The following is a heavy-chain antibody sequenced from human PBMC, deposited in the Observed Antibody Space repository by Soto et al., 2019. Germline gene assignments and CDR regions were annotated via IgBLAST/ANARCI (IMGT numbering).Heavy chain of an antibody. CDR2: ISGSCGNT. CDR1: GVTFSNHA. CDR3: AKNRGAGGSKGYYYYGMDV. D-gene: IGHD2-15*01. J-gene: IGHJ6*02. Sequence: GGSLRLSCAASGVTFSNHAMTWVRQAPGKGLEWVSAISGSCGNTYYADSVKGRFTVSRDNSKNTLYLQMNSLRAEDTAVYYCAKNRGAGGSKGYYYYGMDVWGQGTTVTVSS. V-gene: IGHV3-23*01.